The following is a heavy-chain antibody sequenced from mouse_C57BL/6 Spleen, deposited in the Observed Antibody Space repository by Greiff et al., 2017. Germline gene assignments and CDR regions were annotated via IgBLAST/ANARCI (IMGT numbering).Heavy chain of an antibody. J-gene: IGHJ2*01. CDR2: IYPGDGDT. D-gene: IGHD3-3*01. Sequence: QVQLQQSGAELVKPGASVKISCKASGYAFSSYWMNWVKQRPGKGLEWIGQIYPGDGDTNYNGKFKGKATLTADKSSSTAYMQLRSLTSEDSAVYFCARRGLGRGGYYFDYWGQGTTLTVSS. CDR1: GYAFSSYW. CDR3: ARRGLGRGGYYFDY. V-gene: IGHV1-80*01.